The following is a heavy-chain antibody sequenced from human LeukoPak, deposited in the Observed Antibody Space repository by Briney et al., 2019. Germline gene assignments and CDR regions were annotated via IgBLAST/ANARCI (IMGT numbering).Heavy chain of an antibody. D-gene: IGHD3-22*01. CDR3: ATGSYYDSRGYYTFGH. CDR2: INGDGSTT. Sequence: GSLRPSCAASGFTFSRYWMHWVRQAPGKGLVWVSRINGDGSTTSYADSVKGGFTISRDNAKNTLYLQMNSLRAEDTAVYYCATGSYYDSRGYYTFGHWGQGTLVTVSS. J-gene: IGHJ1*01. V-gene: IGHV3-74*01. CDR1: GFTFSRYW.